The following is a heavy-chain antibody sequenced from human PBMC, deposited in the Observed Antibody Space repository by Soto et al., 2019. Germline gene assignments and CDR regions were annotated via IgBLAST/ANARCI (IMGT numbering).Heavy chain of an antibody. CDR3: AREGRAPLGGYYYGMDV. CDR1: GYTFTGYY. CDR2: INPNSGGT. Sequence: QVQLVQSGAEVKKPGASVKVSCRASGYTFTGYYMHWVRQAPGQGLEWMGWINPNSGGTNYAQKFQGWVTMTRDTSISTAYLELRRLRADDTAVYDCAREGRAPLGGYYYGMDVWGQGTTVTVSS. J-gene: IGHJ6*02. D-gene: IGHD3-16*01. V-gene: IGHV1-2*04.